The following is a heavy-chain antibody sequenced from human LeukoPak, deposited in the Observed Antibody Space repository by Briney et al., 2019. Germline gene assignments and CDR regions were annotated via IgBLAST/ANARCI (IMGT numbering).Heavy chain of an antibody. CDR1: GGTFSSYA. CDR2: IIPIFGTA. D-gene: IGHD2-2*01. CDR3: ARESSTSSIRPYYFDY. Sequence: SVKVSCKASGGTFSSYAISWVRQAPGQGLEWMGGIIPIFGTANYAQKFRGRVSITADESTSTAYMELSSLRSEDTAVYYCARESSTSSIRPYYFDYWGQGTLVTVSS. J-gene: IGHJ4*02. V-gene: IGHV1-69*13.